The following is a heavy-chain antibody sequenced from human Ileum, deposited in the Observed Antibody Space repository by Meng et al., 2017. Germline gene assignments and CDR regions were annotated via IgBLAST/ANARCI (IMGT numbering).Heavy chain of an antibody. CDR3: ARRVHDGRHYHYFDY. Sequence: QVQLQESGPGLVKPSETLSITCTVSGGSIRSTSNYWDWVRQSPGTRLEWIGSTYYSGATYYNPSLKSRVTMSVDTSKNQFSLRLSSVTAADTAVYFCARRVHDGRHYHYFDYWGRGALVTVSS. V-gene: IGHV4-39*01. CDR2: TYYSGAT. J-gene: IGHJ4*02. D-gene: IGHD3-16*01. CDR1: GGSIRSTSNY.